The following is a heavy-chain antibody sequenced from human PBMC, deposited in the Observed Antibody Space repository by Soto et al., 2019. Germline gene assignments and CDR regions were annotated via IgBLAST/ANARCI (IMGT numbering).Heavy chain of an antibody. D-gene: IGHD3-16*01. CDR2: ISYDGSNK. CDR3: AKLGGWFDP. V-gene: IGHV3-30*18. Sequence: QVQLVESGGGVVQPGRSLRLSCAASGFTFSSYGMHWVRQAPGKGLEWVAVISYDGSNKYYADSVKGRFTISRDNSKNTLYLQMNSLRAEETAVYYCAKLGGWFDPWGQGTLVTVSS. J-gene: IGHJ5*02. CDR1: GFTFSSYG.